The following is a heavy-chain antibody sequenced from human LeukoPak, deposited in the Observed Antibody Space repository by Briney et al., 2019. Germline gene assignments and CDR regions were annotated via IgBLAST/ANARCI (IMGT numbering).Heavy chain of an antibody. CDR3: AELGITMIGGV. Sequence: GGSLRLSCAASGFTFSSYGMTWVRQAPAKGLEWVSGIGGSGGSTYYADSVKGLFTISRDNSKNSLYLQMNSLRAEDTAVYYCAELGITMIGGVWGKGTTVTISS. CDR1: GFTFSSYG. CDR2: IGGSGGST. D-gene: IGHD3-10*02. V-gene: IGHV3-23*01. J-gene: IGHJ6*04.